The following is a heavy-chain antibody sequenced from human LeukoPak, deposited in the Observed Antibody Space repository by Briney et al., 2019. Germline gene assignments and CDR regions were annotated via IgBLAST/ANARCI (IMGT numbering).Heavy chain of an antibody. CDR3: ARESYYDSSGYYGARYFDY. CDR1: GFTFSSYA. CDR2: ISYDGSNK. D-gene: IGHD3-22*01. J-gene: IGHJ4*02. Sequence: GGSLRLSCAASGFTFSSYAMHWVRQAPGKGLEWVAVISYDGSNKYCADSVKGRFTISRDNSKNTLYLQMNSLRAEDTAVYYCARESYYDSSGYYGARYFDYWGQGTLVTVSS. V-gene: IGHV3-30-3*01.